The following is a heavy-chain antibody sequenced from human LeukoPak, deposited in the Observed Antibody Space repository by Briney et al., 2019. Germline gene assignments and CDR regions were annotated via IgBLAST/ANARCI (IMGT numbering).Heavy chain of an antibody. J-gene: IGHJ4*02. V-gene: IGHV3-7*03. Sequence: GGSLRLSCAASGFTFTTYWMTWVRQAPGKGLEWVANIKQDGSETHYVDSVKGRFTISRDNTKNSLYLQMNSLRAEDTAVYYCARDSGGRVYNYWGQGTLVTVSS. CDR3: ARDSGGRVYNY. CDR1: GFTFTTYW. D-gene: IGHD6-13*01. CDR2: IKQDGSET.